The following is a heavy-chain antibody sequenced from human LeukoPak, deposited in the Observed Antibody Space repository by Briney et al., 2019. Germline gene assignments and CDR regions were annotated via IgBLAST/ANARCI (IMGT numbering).Heavy chain of an antibody. J-gene: IGHJ5*02. V-gene: IGHV4-34*01. Sequence: SETLSLTCAVYGGSFSGYYWSWIRQPPGKGLEWIGEISHSGSTNYNPSLKSRVTISLDTSKNQFSLKLSSVTAADTAVYYCARDRILTVGHNWFDPWGRGTLVTVSS. D-gene: IGHD3-9*01. CDR3: ARDRILTVGHNWFDP. CDR1: GGSFSGYY. CDR2: ISHSGST.